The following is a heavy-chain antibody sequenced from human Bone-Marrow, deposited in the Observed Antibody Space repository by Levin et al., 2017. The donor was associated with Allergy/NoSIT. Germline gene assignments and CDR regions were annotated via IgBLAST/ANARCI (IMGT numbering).Heavy chain of an antibody. CDR2: INHFGTT. CDR1: NGSFSVYF. J-gene: IGHJ6*02. V-gene: IGHV4-34*01. CDR3: ARGTEDGMDV. Sequence: PSETLSLTCAVSNGSFSVYFWTWIRQPPGKGLEWIGEINHFGTTYYNPSLKSRLTMSVDTSNNQFSLKLTSVTSADTAVYYCARGTEDGMDVWGHGTTVTVSS.